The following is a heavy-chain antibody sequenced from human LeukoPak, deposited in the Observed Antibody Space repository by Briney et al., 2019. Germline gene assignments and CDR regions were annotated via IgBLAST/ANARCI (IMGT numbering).Heavy chain of an antibody. D-gene: IGHD3-22*01. CDR1: GGSISSGDYY. V-gene: IGHV4-39*06. CDR2: IYYSGST. Sequence: PSETLSLTCTVSGGSISSGDYYWSWIRQPPGKGLEWIGSIYYSGSTYYYPSLKSRVTISVDTSKNQFPLKLSSVTAADTAVYYCASIYYDRPFDYWGQGTLVTVSS. CDR3: ASIYYDRPFDY. J-gene: IGHJ4*02.